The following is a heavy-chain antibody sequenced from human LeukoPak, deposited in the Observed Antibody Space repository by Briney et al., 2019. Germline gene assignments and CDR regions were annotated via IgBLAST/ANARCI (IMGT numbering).Heavy chain of an antibody. J-gene: IGHJ5*02. CDR1: GGSFSGYY. CDR3: ARDIVVVPAENWFDP. Sequence: PSETLSLTCAVYGGSFSGYYWSWIRQPPGKGLEWIGEINHSGSTNYNPSLKSRVTISVDTSKNQFSLKLSSVTAADTAVYYCARDIVVVPAENWFDPWGQGTLVTVSS. CDR2: INHSGST. V-gene: IGHV4-34*01. D-gene: IGHD2-2*01.